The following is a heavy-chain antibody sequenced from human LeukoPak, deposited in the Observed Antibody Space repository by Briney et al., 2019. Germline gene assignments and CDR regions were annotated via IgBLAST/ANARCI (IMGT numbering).Heavy chain of an antibody. CDR2: IWYDGSNK. J-gene: IGHJ4*02. D-gene: IGHD3-16*02. CDR3: ARDVLYDYVWGSYRPQPRVKLENFDY. CDR1: GFTFSSYG. V-gene: IGHV3-33*01. Sequence: PGRSLRLSCAASGFTFSSYGMHWVRQAPGKGLEWVAVIWYDGSNKYYADSVKGRFTISRDNSKNTLYLQMNSLRAEDTAVYYCARDVLYDYVWGSYRPQPRVKLENFDYWGQGTLVTVSS.